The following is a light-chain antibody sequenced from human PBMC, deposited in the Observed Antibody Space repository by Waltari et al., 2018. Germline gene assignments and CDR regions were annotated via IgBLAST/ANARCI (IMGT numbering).Light chain of an antibody. CDR3: CSYTAGSTWV. CDR1: SSDVGSYNL. J-gene: IGLJ3*02. CDR2: EGS. Sequence: QSALTQPASVSGSPGQSITISCTGTSSDVGSYNLVSWYQQHPGKAPKLMIYEGSKRPSGGSYRFSCSKSGNTASLTISGLQAEDEADYYCCSYTAGSTWVFGGGTKLTVL. V-gene: IGLV2-23*01.